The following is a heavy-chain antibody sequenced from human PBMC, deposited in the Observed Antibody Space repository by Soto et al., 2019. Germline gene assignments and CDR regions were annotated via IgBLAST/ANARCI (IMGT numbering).Heavy chain of an antibody. V-gene: IGHV3-7*01. Sequence: EVQLVDSGGDLVQPGESLRLSCAASGFPFSIYWMSWVRQAPGKGLEWVANIKPDGSEKYYVDSVKGRFTISRDNAKTSLYLQMNSLRAEDTALYYCVRGGYYFNDWGQGTLVTVSS. CDR2: IKPDGSEK. CDR1: GFPFSIYW. CDR3: VRGGYYFND. D-gene: IGHD3-22*01. J-gene: IGHJ4*02.